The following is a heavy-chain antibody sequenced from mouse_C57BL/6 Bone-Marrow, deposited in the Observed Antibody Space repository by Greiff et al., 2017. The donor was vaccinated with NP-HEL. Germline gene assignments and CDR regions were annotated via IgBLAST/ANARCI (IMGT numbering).Heavy chain of an antibody. D-gene: IGHD2-1*01. CDR3: ANGNYSAWFAY. J-gene: IGHJ3*01. V-gene: IGHV1-9*01. CDR1: GYTFTGYW. CDR2: ILPGSGST. Sequence: VQLQQSGAELMKPGASVKLSCKATGYTFTGYWIEWVKQRPGHGLEWIGEILPGSGSTNYNEKFKGKATFTADTSSNTAYMQLSSLTTEVSAIYYCANGNYSAWFAYWGQGTLVTVSA.